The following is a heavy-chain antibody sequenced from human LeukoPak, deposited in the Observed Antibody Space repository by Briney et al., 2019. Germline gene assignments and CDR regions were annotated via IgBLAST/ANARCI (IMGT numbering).Heavy chain of an antibody. CDR3: ARIGYNHYFDY. V-gene: IGHV1-2*02. Sequence: ASVTVSCKASGYTFTGYYMHWVRQAPGQGLEWMGWINPNSGGTNYAQTFQGRVTMTRDTSITTAYMELSRLRSDDTAVYYCARIGYNHYFDYWGQGTLVTVSS. D-gene: IGHD5-24*01. J-gene: IGHJ4*02. CDR2: INPNSGGT. CDR1: GYTFTGYY.